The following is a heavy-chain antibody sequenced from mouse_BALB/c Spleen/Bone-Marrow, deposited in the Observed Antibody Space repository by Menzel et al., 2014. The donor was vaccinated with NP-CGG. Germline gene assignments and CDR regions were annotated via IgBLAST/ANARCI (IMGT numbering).Heavy chain of an antibody. V-gene: IGHV14-3*02. D-gene: IGHD1-1*01. Sequence: EVKLVESGAELVKPGASVKLSCAASGFNIKDTFIHWAKQRPEQGLEWIGSIDPANDNSKFDPKFQGKATLTADTSSSTAYLQLSSLTSEDTAVYFCTRNYVSHYFDYWGQGTTLTVSS. CDR1: GFNIKDTF. CDR2: IDPANDNS. CDR3: TRNYVSHYFDY. J-gene: IGHJ2*01.